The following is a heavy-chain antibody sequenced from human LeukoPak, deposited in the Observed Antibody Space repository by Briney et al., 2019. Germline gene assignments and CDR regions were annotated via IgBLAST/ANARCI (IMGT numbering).Heavy chain of an antibody. CDR3: AKSPTSIIAAAGHSARGSGAFDI. D-gene: IGHD6-13*01. CDR1: GFTFSSYS. J-gene: IGHJ3*02. CDR2: ISSSSSTI. V-gene: IGHV3-48*01. Sequence: PGGSLRLSCAASGFTFSSYSMNWVRQAPGKGLEWVSYISSSSSTIYYADSVKGRFTISRDNAKNSLYLQMNSLRAEDTAVYYCAKSPTSIIAAAGHSARGSGAFDIWGQGTMVTVSS.